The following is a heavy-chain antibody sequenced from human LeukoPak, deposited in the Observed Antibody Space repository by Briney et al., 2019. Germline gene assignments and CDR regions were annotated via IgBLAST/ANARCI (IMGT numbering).Heavy chain of an antibody. CDR1: GFTFSTYA. CDR2: ISGSGGGT. J-gene: IGHJ4*02. V-gene: IGHV3-23*01. Sequence: GGSLRLSCAASGFTFSTYAMSWVRQAPGKGLEWVSTISGSGGGTYYADSVKGRFTISRDNSKNTLYLQMNSLRAEDAAVYYCAKDGSGNGYPHYYFDYWGQGTLVTVSS. CDR3: AKDGSGNGYPHYYFDY. D-gene: IGHD5-24*01.